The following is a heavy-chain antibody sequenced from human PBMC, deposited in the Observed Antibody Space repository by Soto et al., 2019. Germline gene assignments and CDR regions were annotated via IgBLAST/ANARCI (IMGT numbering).Heavy chain of an antibody. J-gene: IGHJ6*02. D-gene: IGHD6-19*01. CDR3: AQDKGRSLAGRMDV. CDR2: ISYDGSNK. Sequence: GGSLRLSCAASGFTFSSYGMHWVRQAPGKGLEWVAIISYDGSNKYYGDSVKGRFTISRDNSKNTLYLQMNSLRAEDTAVYYCAQDKGRSLAGRMDVWGQGTTVTVYS. CDR1: GFTFSSYG. V-gene: IGHV3-30*18.